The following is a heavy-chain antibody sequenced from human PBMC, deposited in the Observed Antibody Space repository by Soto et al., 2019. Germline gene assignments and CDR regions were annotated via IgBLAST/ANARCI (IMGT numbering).Heavy chain of an antibody. CDR2: INAGNGNT. Sequence: QVQLVQSGAEVKKPGASVKVSCKASGYTFTSYAMHWVRQAPGQRLERMGWINAGNGNTKYSQKFQGRVTITRDTSASKAYTELSSLRSEDTAVYYCASLTYYDFWSGYYTVIDYWGQGTLVTVSS. J-gene: IGHJ4*02. D-gene: IGHD3-3*01. V-gene: IGHV1-3*01. CDR3: ASLTYYDFWSGYYTVIDY. CDR1: GYTFTSYA.